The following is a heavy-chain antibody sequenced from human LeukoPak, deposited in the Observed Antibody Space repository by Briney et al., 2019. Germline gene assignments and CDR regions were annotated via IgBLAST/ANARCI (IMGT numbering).Heavy chain of an antibody. D-gene: IGHD3-10*01. CDR2: ISSSSSYI. CDR3: ASRRGTSMVRGDNWFDP. J-gene: IGHJ5*02. V-gene: IGHV3-21*01. CDR1: GFTFSSYS. Sequence: PGGSLRLSCAASGFTFSSYSMNWVRQAPGKGPEWVSSISSSSSYIYYADSVKGRFTISRDNAKNSLYLQMNSLRAEDTAVYYCASRRGTSMVRGDNWFDPWGQGTLVTVSS.